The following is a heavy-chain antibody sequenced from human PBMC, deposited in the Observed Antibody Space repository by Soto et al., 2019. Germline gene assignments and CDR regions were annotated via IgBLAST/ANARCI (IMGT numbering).Heavy chain of an antibody. D-gene: IGHD6-13*01. CDR1: GYTFTSYA. CDR3: AREIRRDAAAPDAFDI. CDR2: INAGNGNT. V-gene: IGHV1-3*01. J-gene: IGHJ3*02. Sequence: GASVKVSCKASGYTFTSYAMHWVRQAPGQRLEWMGWINAGNGNTKYSQKFQGRVTITRDTSASTAYMELSSLRSEDTAAYYCAREIRRDAAAPDAFDIWGQGTMVTVSS.